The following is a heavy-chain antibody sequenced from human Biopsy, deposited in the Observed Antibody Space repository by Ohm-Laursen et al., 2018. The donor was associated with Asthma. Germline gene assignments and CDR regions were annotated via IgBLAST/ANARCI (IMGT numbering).Heavy chain of an antibody. CDR3: ARDLSGYCTSSACYGFNS. CDR2: INYSGST. V-gene: IGHV4-31*11. J-gene: IGHJ5*01. D-gene: IGHD2-8*01. Sequence: TLSLTCAVSGGSLSRGPYYWSRVRQHAGKGLEWIGYINYSGSTHYNPSLKSRVTISVDTSKNQFPLKLSSVTAADTAVYYCARDLSGYCTSSACYGFNSGGQGTQVTVSS. CDR1: GGSLSRGPYY.